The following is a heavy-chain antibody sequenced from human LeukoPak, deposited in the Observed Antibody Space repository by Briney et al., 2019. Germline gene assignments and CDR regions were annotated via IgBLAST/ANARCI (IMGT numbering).Heavy chain of an antibody. D-gene: IGHD4-17*01. CDR1: GGTFSSYA. CDR2: IIPIFGTA. V-gene: IGHV1-69*05. Sequence: SVKVSCKASGGTFSSYAISWVRQAPGQGLEWMGGIIPIFGTANYAQKFQGGVTITTDESTSTAYMELSSLRSEDTAVYYCARDLRRSVTKKTEYFQHWGQGTLVTVSS. CDR3: ARDLRRSVTKKTEYFQH. J-gene: IGHJ1*01.